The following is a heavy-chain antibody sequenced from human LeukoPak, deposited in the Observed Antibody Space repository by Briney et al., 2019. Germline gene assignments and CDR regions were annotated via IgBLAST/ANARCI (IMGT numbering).Heavy chain of an antibody. CDR1: GFTFSSYN. J-gene: IGHJ4*02. Sequence: PGGSLRLSCAASGFTFSSYNMNWVRQAPGEGLEWVSSISGSSSNIYYADSVKGRCTTSRDNAKNSLYMQINSLRGEDTAVYYCARNSEGYWGQGTLVTVSS. CDR3: ARNSEGY. V-gene: IGHV3-21*01. CDR2: ISGSSSNI. D-gene: IGHD2-21*01.